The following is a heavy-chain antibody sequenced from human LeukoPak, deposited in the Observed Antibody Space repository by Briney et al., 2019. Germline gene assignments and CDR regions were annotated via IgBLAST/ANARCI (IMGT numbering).Heavy chain of an antibody. V-gene: IGHV3-74*01. J-gene: IGHJ4*02. CDR1: GFTFSDYW. Sequence: PGGSLRLSCAASGFTFSDYWMSWVRQAPGKGLEWVSRIKGDGISTNYADSVKGRFTISRDIAKNTLYLQMNSLRAEDTGVHYCAKDHYWSIDYWGRGTLVTVSS. CDR2: IKGDGIST. CDR3: AKDHYWSIDY. D-gene: IGHD3-3*01.